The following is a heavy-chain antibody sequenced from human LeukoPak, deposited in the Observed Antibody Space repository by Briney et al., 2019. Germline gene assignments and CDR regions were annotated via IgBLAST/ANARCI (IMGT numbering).Heavy chain of an antibody. CDR3: AKAGTTGIHHWFDP. CDR1: GYSIINDYY. CDR2: IYHSGGS. J-gene: IGHJ5*02. Sequence: SETLSLTCVVSGYSIINDYYWGWIRQPPGKGLEWIGNIYHSGGSYYNPSLKSRVTILVDTSKNQFSLKLSSVAAADTAVYYCAKAGTTGIHHWFDPWGQGNLVTVSS. V-gene: IGHV4-38-2*01. D-gene: IGHD1-1*01.